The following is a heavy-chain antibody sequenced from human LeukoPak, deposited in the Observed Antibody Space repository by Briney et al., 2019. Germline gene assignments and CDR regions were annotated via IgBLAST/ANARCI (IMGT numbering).Heavy chain of an antibody. CDR1: GFAFGGSW. Sequence: GGSLSLSCVASGFAFGGSWMNWVRHTPGKRLEWVANIAPDGGVKYYVDSVKGRFTISRDNARGSVYLQMNSLRAEDTAVYYCGKDGRTLSVWGQGATVTVSS. V-gene: IGHV3-7*03. J-gene: IGHJ6*02. CDR3: GKDGRTLSV. CDR2: IAPDGGVK.